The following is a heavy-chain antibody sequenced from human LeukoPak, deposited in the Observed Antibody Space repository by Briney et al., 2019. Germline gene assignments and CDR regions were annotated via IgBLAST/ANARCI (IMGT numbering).Heavy chain of an antibody. J-gene: IGHJ3*02. Sequence: PGRSLRLSCAASGFTFDDYAMHWVRQAPGKGLEWVSGISWNSGSIGYADSVKGRFTISRDNAKNSLYLQMNSLRAEDTALYYCAKDILEGGYDGNAFDIWGQGTMVTVSS. CDR1: GFTFDDYA. D-gene: IGHD5-12*01. CDR3: AKDILEGGYDGNAFDI. CDR2: ISWNSGSI. V-gene: IGHV3-9*01.